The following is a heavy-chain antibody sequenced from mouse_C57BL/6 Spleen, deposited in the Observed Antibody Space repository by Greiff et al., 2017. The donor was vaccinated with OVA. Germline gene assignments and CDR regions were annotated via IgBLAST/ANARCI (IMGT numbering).Heavy chain of an antibody. CDR3: AIPYSNYQAWFAY. CDR2: IHPSDSDT. D-gene: IGHD2-5*01. V-gene: IGHV1-74*01. CDR1: GYTFTSYW. Sequence: VQLQQPGAELVKPGASVKVSCKASGYTFTSYWMHWVKQRPGQGLEWIGRIHPSDSDTNYNQKFKGKATLTVDKSSSTAYMQLSSLTSEDSAVYDCAIPYSNYQAWFAYWGQGTLVTVSA. J-gene: IGHJ3*01.